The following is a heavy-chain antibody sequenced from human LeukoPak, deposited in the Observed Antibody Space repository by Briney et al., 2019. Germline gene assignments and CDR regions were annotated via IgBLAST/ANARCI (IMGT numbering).Heavy chain of an antibody. J-gene: IGHJ3*02. CDR3: ARCFDI. Sequence: PGGSLRLSCVHSGFTFSSYCMSWVRHAPGEGKEWVANIQDGGDKYYVDTVKGRLTISRDNAKNSLYLQMNSLRAENISVYYFARCFDIGGRETMVTVSS. CDR2: IQDGGDK. V-gene: IGHV3-7*05. CDR1: GFTFSSYC.